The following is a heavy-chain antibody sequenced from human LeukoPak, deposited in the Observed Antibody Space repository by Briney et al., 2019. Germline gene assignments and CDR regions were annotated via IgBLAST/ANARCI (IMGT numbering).Heavy chain of an antibody. CDR2: VNTKGTEA. V-gene: IGHV3-74*01. Sequence: GGSLRLSCAASGFTFNNFWMHWVRQAPGTGLVWISRVNTKGTEAVYADSVKGRFTISRDNAKNTLYLQMNSLRDEDTAVYYCARGLDGSFDYWGLGTLVTVSS. CDR3: ARGLDGSFDY. D-gene: IGHD1-14*01. J-gene: IGHJ4*02. CDR1: GFTFNNFW.